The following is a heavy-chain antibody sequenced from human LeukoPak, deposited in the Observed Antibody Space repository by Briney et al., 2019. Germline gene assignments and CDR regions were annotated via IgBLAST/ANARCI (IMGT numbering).Heavy chain of an antibody. V-gene: IGHV5-51*01. CDR2: IFPGDSDI. CDR1: GYRFMDYW. CDR3: VRHGLKGCSGGRCFTSFYYYGPDV. Sequence: GESLKISCKGSGYRFMDYWIGWVRQMPGKGLGWMGIIFPGDSDIKYSPSFQGQVTISADNSISTAYLQWSSLKASDTAMYYCVRHGLKGCSGGRCFTSFYYYGPDVWGQGSTVTVSS. D-gene: IGHD2-15*01. J-gene: IGHJ6*02.